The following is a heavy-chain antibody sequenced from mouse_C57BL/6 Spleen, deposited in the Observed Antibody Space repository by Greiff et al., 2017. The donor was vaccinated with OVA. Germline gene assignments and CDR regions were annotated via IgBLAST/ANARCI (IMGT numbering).Heavy chain of an antibody. Sequence: QVLLQQSGAELVRPGASVTLSCKASGYTFTDYEMHWVKQTPVHGLEWIGALDPETGGTAYNQKFKGKAILTADKSSSTAYMELRSLTSEDSAVYYCTRREPVDYWGQGTSVTVSS. CDR2: LDPETGGT. CDR3: TRREPVDY. CDR1: GYTFTDYE. V-gene: IGHV1-15*01. J-gene: IGHJ4*01.